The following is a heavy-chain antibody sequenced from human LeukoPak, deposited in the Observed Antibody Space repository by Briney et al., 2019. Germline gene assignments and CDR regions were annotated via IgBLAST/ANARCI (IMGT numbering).Heavy chain of an antibody. Sequence: PSETLSLTCTVSGGSISSSSYYWGWIRQPPGMGLEWIGSIYYSGSTYYNPSLKSRVTISVDTSKNQFSLKLSSVTAADTAVYYCARRQQLVPFDYWGQGTLVT. CDR1: GGSISSSSYY. CDR3: ARRQQLVPFDY. D-gene: IGHD6-13*01. J-gene: IGHJ4*02. V-gene: IGHV4-39*01. CDR2: IYYSGST.